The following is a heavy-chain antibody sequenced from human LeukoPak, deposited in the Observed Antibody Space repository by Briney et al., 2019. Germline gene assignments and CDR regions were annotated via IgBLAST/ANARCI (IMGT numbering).Heavy chain of an antibody. CDR3: ARESRDAFDI. J-gene: IGHJ3*02. CDR2: IWYDGSDK. V-gene: IGHV3-33*01. Sequence: GGSLRLSCAASGITFSSYGMHXVXXAPXXXXEWVAVIWYDGSDKYYVDSVKGRFTISRDNSKNTLYLQMNSLRAEDTAFYYCARESRDAFDIWGQGTVVTVSS. CDR1: GITFSSYG.